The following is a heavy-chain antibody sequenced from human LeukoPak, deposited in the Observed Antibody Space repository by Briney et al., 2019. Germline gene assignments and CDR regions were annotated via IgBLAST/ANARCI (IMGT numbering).Heavy chain of an antibody. D-gene: IGHD3-9*01. V-gene: IGHV4-31*03. Sequence: SQTLSLTCTVSGGSISSGGYYWSWIRQHPGKGLEWIGYIYYSGSTYYNPSLKSRVTISLDTSKKQFSLKVTSVTAADTAVYYCARHSNYEAGIDWFDPWGQGTMVTVSS. CDR1: GGSISSGGYY. J-gene: IGHJ3*01. CDR3: ARHSNYEAGIDWFDP. CDR2: IYYSGST.